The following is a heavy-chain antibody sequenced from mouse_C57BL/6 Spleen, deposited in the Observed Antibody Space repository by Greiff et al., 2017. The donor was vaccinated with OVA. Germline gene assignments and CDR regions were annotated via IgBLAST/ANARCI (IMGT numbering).Heavy chain of an antibody. CDR3: ARRAYYYGSSPYFDY. Sequence: EVKLQESGPELVKPGASVKMSCKASGYTFTDYNMHWVKQSHGKSLEWIGYINPNNGGTSYNQKFQGKATLTVNKSSSTAYRELRSLTSEDSAVYYCARRAYYYGSSPYFDYWGQGTTLTGSS. CDR2: INPNNGGT. CDR1: GYTFTDYN. J-gene: IGHJ2*01. D-gene: IGHD1-1*01. V-gene: IGHV1-22*01.